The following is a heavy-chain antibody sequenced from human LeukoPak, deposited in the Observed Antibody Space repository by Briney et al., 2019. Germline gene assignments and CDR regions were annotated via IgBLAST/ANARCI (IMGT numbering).Heavy chain of an antibody. V-gene: IGHV3-23*01. CDR3: ATGLPVVPAAIIDRETDY. CDR1: GFTFSSYA. Sequence: GGSLRLSCAASGFTFSSYAMSWVRQAPGKGLEWVSAISGSGGSTYYADSVKGRFTISRDNSKNTLYLQMNSLRAEDTAVYYCATGLPVVPAAIIDRETDYWGQGTLVTVSS. D-gene: IGHD2-2*01. J-gene: IGHJ4*02. CDR2: ISGSGGST.